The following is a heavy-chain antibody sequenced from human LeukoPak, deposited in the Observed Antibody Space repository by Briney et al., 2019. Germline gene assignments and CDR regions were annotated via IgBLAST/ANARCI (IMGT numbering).Heavy chain of an antibody. Sequence: SETLSLTCTVSADSSYNSLYSWGWIRQPPGKGLEWIGSIDYSGSTYYNPSLKSRATISIDTSKNQFSLNLSSVTAADTAVYYCAREYTLYRSGWFLDYWGQGTLVTVSS. CDR3: AREYTLYRSGWFLDY. J-gene: IGHJ4*02. V-gene: IGHV4-39*07. CDR1: ADSSYNSLYS. CDR2: IDYSGST. D-gene: IGHD6-19*01.